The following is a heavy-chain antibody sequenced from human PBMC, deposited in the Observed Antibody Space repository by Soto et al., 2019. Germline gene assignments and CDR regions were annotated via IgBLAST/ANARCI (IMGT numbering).Heavy chain of an antibody. CDR3: ASVLYDYVWGSYFH. J-gene: IGHJ4*02. D-gene: IGHD3-16*01. V-gene: IGHV4-61*01. CDR1: GGSVSSGSYY. Sequence: KASETLSLTCTVSGGSVSSGSYYWSWIRQPPGKGLEWIGYIYYSGSTNYNPSLKSRVTISVDTSKNQFSLKLSSVTAADTAVYYCASVLYDYVWGSYFHWGQGTLVTVSS. CDR2: IYYSGST.